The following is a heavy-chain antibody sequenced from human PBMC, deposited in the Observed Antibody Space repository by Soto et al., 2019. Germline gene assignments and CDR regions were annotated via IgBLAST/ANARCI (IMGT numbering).Heavy chain of an antibody. CDR2: IIPIFGTA. J-gene: IGHJ6*02. CDR1: GGTFSSYA. CDR3: ARRSIAVAGIYYYYGMDV. V-gene: IGHV1-69*01. Sequence: QVQLVQSGAEVKKPGSSVKVSCKASGGTFSSYAISWVRQAPGQGLEWMGGIIPIFGTANYAQKFQGRVTITADESTSTAYMELSCLRSEDTAVYYCARRSIAVAGIYYYYGMDVWGQGTTVTVSS. D-gene: IGHD6-19*01.